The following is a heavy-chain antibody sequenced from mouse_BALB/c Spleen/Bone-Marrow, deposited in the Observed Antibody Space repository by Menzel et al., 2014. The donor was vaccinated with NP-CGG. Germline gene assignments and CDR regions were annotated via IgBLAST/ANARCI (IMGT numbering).Heavy chain of an antibody. CDR2: IDPYYGGT. Sequence: VHVKQSGPELEKPGASVKISCKASGYSFTGYNMNWVKQSNGKSLEWIGNIDPYYGGTSYNQKFKGKATLTVDKSSSTAYMQLKSLTSEDSAVYYCATYGYSYWYFDVWGAGTTATVSS. D-gene: IGHD1-1*01. V-gene: IGHV1-39*01. J-gene: IGHJ1*01. CDR3: ATYGYSYWYFDV. CDR1: GYSFTGYN.